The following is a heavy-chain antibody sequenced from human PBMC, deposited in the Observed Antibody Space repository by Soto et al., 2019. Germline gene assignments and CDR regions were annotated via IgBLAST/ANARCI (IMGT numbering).Heavy chain of an antibody. CDR1: GGSISTYY. CDR3: ARPSYGDYTFDY. D-gene: IGHD4-17*01. V-gene: IGHV4-59*01. CDR2: IYYTETT. J-gene: IGHJ4*02. Sequence: SETLSLTCTVSGGSISTYYWTWIRQPPGKGLEWLGYIYYTETTNYNPSLKTRVNISLDTSKNQFSLRLTSVTAADTAVYYCARPSYGDYTFDYWGRGTLVTVS.